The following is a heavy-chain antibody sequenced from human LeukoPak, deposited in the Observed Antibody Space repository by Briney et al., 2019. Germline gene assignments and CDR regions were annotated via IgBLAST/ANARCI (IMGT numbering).Heavy chain of an antibody. CDR2: ISGSGGST. J-gene: IGHJ4*02. V-gene: IGHV3-23*01. CDR1: GFTFNRNA. Sequence: GGSLRLSCAASGFTFNRNAMSWVRQAPGKGLEWVSAISGSGGSTYYADSVKGRFTISRDNSKNTLYLQMNSLRAEDTAVYYCAKGRLYFDYWGQGTLVTVSS. CDR3: AKGRLYFDY.